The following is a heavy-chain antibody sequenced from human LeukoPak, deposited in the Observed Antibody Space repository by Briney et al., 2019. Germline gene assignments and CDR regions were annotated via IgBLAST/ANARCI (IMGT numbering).Heavy chain of an antibody. CDR1: GGSISSYY. Sequence: TETLSLTCTVSGGSISSYYWSWIRQPAGKGLEWIGRIYTSGSTNYNPSLKSRVTMSVDMSKNQFSLKLRSVTAADTAVYYCARDVVAARGSFDYWGQGTLVTVSS. CDR3: ARDVVAARGSFDY. J-gene: IGHJ4*02. V-gene: IGHV4-4*07. D-gene: IGHD2-2*01. CDR2: IYTSGST.